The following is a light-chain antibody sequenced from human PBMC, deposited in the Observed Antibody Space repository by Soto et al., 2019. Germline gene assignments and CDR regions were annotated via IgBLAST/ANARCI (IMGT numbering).Light chain of an antibody. CDR2: EVS. CDR3: RSYAGSNNLGV. Sequence: QSVLTQPPSASGSRGQSVTISCTGTSSDVGGYNYVSWYQQHPGKAPKLMIYEVSNRPSGVPDRFSGSKSGNTASLTVSGLQPEDEADYYCRSYAGSNNLGVFGGGTKLTVL. V-gene: IGLV2-8*01. CDR1: SSDVGGYNY. J-gene: IGLJ3*02.